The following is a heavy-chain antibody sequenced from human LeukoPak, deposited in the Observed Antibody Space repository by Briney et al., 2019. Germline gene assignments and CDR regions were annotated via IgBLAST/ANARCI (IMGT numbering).Heavy chain of an antibody. CDR3: ARDEHGDFQGFDY. J-gene: IGHJ4*02. Sequence: SSETLSLTCTVSGGSISSYYWSWIRQPPGKGLEWIGYIYYSRSTNYNPSLKGRVTISVDTSKSQFALKMTSVTAADTAVYYCARDEHGDFQGFDYWGQGTWVTVSS. V-gene: IGHV4-59*01. CDR2: IYYSRST. CDR1: GGSISSYY. D-gene: IGHD4-17*01.